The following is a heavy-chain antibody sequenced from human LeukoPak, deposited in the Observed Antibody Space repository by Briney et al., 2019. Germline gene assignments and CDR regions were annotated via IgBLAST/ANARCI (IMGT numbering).Heavy chain of an antibody. J-gene: IGHJ6*02. V-gene: IGHV4-31*03. CDR3: ARYMRKATWTAYYYYGMDV. CDR2: IYYSGST. D-gene: IGHD5-12*01. Sequence: SETLSFTCTVSGGSISSGGYYWSWIRQHPGKGLEWIGYIYYSGSTYYNPSLKSRVTISVDTSKNQFSLKLSSVTAADTAVYYCARYMRKATWTAYYYYGMDVWGQGTTVTVSS. CDR1: GGSISSGGYY.